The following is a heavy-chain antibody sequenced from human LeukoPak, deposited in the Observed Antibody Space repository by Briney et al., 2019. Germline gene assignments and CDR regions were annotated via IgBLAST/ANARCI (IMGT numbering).Heavy chain of an antibody. D-gene: IGHD6-19*01. CDR2: TYYRSKWYD. CDR3: ARGGSGMTVSLFAS. V-gene: IGHV6-1*01. J-gene: IGHJ4*02. CDR1: GDSVSSNSAA. Sequence: SQTLSLTCAISGDSVSSNSAAWNWIRQSPSRGLEWLGRTYYRSKWYDDYAVSVKSRMTINADTSKNQFSLQLSSVTPDDTAVYYCARGGSGMTVSLFASWGQGTLVTVSS.